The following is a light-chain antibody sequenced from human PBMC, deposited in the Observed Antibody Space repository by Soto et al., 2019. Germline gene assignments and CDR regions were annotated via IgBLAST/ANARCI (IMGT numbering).Light chain of an antibody. V-gene: IGKV1-39*01. CDR1: QSISSY. CDR2: AAS. CDR3: QQSYSTPPIT. J-gene: IGKJ5*01. Sequence: DIQMTQSPSSLAASVGDIVTITCRASQSISSYLNWYQQKPGKAPKLLIYAASSLQSGVPSRFSGSGSGTDFTLTISILQPEDFATYYCQQSYSTPPITFGQGTLLEIK.